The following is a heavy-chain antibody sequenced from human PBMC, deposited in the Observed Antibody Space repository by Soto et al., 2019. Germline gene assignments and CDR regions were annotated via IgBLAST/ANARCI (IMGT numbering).Heavy chain of an antibody. D-gene: IGHD5-18*01. Sequence: QVQLVQSGAEVKKPESSVKVSCKAPGGTFSTYAISWVRQAPGQGLEWMGGIIPMFGTANYAQRFQDRVTITAYEETNTVYMELSSLRSGDTAVYFCGSVIQLWLLRFNDGYSGWGQGTLVTVSS. V-gene: IGHV1-69*12. J-gene: IGHJ4*02. CDR2: IIPMFGTA. CDR1: GGTFSTYA. CDR3: GSVIQLWLLRFNDGYSG.